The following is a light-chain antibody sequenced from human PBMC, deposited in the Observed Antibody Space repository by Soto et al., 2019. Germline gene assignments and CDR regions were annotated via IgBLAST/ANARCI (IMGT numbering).Light chain of an antibody. CDR3: SSFAGSHYV. Sequence: QSALTQPPSASASAGQSVTISCTGTSSDVGGYEYVSWYQQHPGKAPKLIIYEVLKRPSGVPDRFSGSKSANTASLTVSGLQAEDEADYYCSSFAGSHYVFGTGTQLTVL. CDR1: SSDVGGYEY. CDR2: EVL. V-gene: IGLV2-8*01. J-gene: IGLJ1*01.